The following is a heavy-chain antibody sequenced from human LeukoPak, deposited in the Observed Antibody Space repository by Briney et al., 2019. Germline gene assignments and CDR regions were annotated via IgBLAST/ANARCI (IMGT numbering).Heavy chain of an antibody. V-gene: IGHV1-69*13. CDR3: AARTGGFGELLNY. CDR2: IIPIFGTA. CDR1: GYTFTSYY. J-gene: IGHJ4*02. D-gene: IGHD3-10*01. Sequence: ASVKVSCKASGYTFTSYYMHWVRQAPGQGLEWMGGIIPIFGTASFAQKFQGRVTITADESTSTAYMELSSLRSEDTAVYYCAARTGGFGELLNYWGQGTLVTVSS.